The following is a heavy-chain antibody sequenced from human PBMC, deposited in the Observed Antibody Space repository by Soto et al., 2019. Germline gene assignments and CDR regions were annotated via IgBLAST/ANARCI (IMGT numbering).Heavy chain of an antibody. Sequence: EVQLVESGGGLVQPGGSLRLSCAASGFTFSLYRMSWVRQAPGKGLEWVSYISRSSTGIHYAASVKGRSTISRDDARNSMHLQMNSLRDGDTAVYYCTRAVTWGLDVWGQGTTVSISS. J-gene: IGHJ6*02. CDR1: GFTFSLYR. D-gene: IGHD3-10*01. CDR2: ISRSSTGI. V-gene: IGHV3-48*02. CDR3: TRAVTWGLDV.